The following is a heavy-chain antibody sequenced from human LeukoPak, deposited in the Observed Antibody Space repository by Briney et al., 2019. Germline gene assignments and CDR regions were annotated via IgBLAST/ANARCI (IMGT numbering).Heavy chain of an antibody. V-gene: IGHV3-21*01. CDR1: GFTFSSYS. D-gene: IGHD4-17*01. Sequence: GGSLRLPCAASGFTFSSYSMNWVRQAPGKGLEWVSSISSSSSYIYYADSVKGRFTISRDNAKNSLYLQMNSLRAEDTAVYYWARAGVTTKIDSGGQEPLVTVSS. CDR2: ISSSSSYI. CDR3: ARAGVTTKIDS. J-gene: IGHJ4*02.